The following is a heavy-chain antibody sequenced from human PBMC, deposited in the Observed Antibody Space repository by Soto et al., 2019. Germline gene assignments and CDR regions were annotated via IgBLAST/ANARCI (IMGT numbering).Heavy chain of an antibody. CDR3: TRDRIQTPRFGELLYPYYYYYMDV. CDR2: IRSKAYGGTT. V-gene: IGHV3-49*04. CDR1: GFTFGDYA. D-gene: IGHD3-10*01. Sequence: GGSLRLSCTASGFTFGDYAMSWVRQAPGKGLEWVGFIRSKAYGGTTEYAASVKGRFTISRDDSKSIAYLQMNSLKTEDTAVYYCTRDRIQTPRFGELLYPYYYYYMDVWGKGTTVTVSS. J-gene: IGHJ6*03.